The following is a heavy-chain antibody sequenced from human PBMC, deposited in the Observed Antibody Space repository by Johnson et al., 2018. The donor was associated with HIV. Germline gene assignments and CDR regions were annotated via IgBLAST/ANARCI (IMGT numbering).Heavy chain of an antibody. V-gene: IGHV3-9*01. CDR2: ISWNSGSI. D-gene: IGHD5-24*01. J-gene: IGHJ3*02. CDR1: GFSFDDYA. Sequence: EVQLVESGGGLVQPGRSLRLSCAASGFSFDDYAMHWVRQAPGKGLEWVSGISWNSGSIGYADSVKGRFPISRDNARYSLYLQMNSLRAEDTALYYCAKDREMATITFVEVAFDIWGQGTMVTVSS. CDR3: AKDREMATITFVEVAFDI.